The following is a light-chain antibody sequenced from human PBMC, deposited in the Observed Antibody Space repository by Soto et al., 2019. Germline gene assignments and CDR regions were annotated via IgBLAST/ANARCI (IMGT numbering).Light chain of an antibody. V-gene: IGKV1-5*03. Sequence: DIQMTQSPSTLSASVGDRVTITCRASQSISSWLAWYQQKPGKDPKLLIYKASSLESGVPSRFSGSGSGTEFTLTISSLQPDDFATYYCQQYNSYSWTFGQGTKVESK. CDR3: QQYNSYSWT. CDR1: QSISSW. CDR2: KAS. J-gene: IGKJ1*01.